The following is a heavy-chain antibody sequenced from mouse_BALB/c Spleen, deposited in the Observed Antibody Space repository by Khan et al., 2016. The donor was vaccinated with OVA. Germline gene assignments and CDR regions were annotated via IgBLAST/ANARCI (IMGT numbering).Heavy chain of an antibody. CDR2: INPSSGYT. Sequence: VQLQESGAELVKPGASVKMSCKASGYTFTSYTMHWVKQRPGQGLEWIGYINPSSGYTKYNQKFKDKATLTADKSSSTAYMQLSSLTSEDSAVYYCARKSTRASYWGQGTILTVSS. CDR3: ARKSTRASY. V-gene: IGHV1-4*01. CDR1: GYTFTSYT. D-gene: IGHD3-1*01. J-gene: IGHJ2*01.